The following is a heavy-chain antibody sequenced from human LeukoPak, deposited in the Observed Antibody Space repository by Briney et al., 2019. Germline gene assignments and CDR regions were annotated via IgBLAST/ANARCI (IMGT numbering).Heavy chain of an antibody. V-gene: IGHV4-30-4*01. CDR2: IYYSGST. Sequence: SETLSLTCTVSGGSIGSGDYYWSWIRQPPGKGLEWIGYIYYSGSTYYNPSLKSRVTISVDTSKNQFSLKLSSVTAADTAVYYCARGYYYDSSGYHATGYWYFDLWGRGTLVTVSS. CDR3: ARGYYYDSSGYHATGYWYFDL. J-gene: IGHJ2*01. CDR1: GGSIGSGDYY. D-gene: IGHD3-22*01.